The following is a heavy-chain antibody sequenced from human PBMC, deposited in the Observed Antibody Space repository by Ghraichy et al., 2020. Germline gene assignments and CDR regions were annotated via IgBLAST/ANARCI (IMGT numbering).Heavy chain of an antibody. V-gene: IGHV1-8*01. J-gene: IGHJ4*02. D-gene: IGHD3-22*01. CDR1: GYTFTSYD. CDR3: ASAGGYYDSSGSYSDY. Sequence: ASGKVSCKASGYTFTSYDINWVRQATGQGLEWMGWMNPNSGNTDYAQKFQGRVTMTRNTSISTAYMELSSLRSEDTAVYYCASAGGYYDSSGSYSDYWGQGILVTVSS. CDR2: MNPNSGNT.